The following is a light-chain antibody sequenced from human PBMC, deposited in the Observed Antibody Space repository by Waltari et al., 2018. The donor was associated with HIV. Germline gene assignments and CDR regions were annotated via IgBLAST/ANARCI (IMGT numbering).Light chain of an antibody. V-gene: IGKV3-15*01. Sequence: IVMTQPPATLPASSGERATTPCSARQSVSSNLAWYQQQPGQAPRLLIYGASTRATGIPARFSGSGSGTEFTLTISSLLSEDFAVYYCQQYNNWPPVFTFGPGTRVDIK. CDR2: GAS. CDR3: QQYNNWPPVFT. CDR1: QSVSSN. J-gene: IGKJ3*01.